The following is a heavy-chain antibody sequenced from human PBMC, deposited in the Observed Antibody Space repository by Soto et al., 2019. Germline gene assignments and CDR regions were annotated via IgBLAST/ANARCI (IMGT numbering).Heavy chain of an antibody. CDR3: ARAVAVAADFDY. J-gene: IGHJ4*02. CDR2: ITAGNGKT. V-gene: IGHV1-3*01. D-gene: IGHD6-19*01. CDR1: GYTFTTYA. Sequence: ASVKVSCKASGYTFTTYALHWVRQAPGQQGQRLEWLGRITAGNGKTTYSQKFQDRVTITRDAFASTAYMELSSLRSEDTAVYYCARAVAVAADFDYWGQGTLVTVSS.